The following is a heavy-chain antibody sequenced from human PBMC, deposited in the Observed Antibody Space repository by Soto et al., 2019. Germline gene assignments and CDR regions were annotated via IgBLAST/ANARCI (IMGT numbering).Heavy chain of an antibody. CDR3: ARLNKAYGTDY. V-gene: IGHV4-59*08. CDR1: GGSFSSSY. D-gene: IGHD4-17*01. J-gene: IGHJ4*02. CDR2: ISYSGNT. Sequence: QVQLQESGPGLVEPSETLSLTCTVSGGSFSSSYWTWIRQPPGKGLEWIGYISYSGNTNSSPSLKSRVTLPFDTSPNPSTRRLSSVTAADTAVYYCARLNKAYGTDYWGQGTLVTVSS.